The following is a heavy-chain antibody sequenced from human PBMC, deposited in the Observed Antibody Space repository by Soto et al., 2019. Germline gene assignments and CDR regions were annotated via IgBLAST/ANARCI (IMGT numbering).Heavy chain of an antibody. CDR1: GFTFSNYA. CDR2: ISASGRTT. V-gene: IGHV3-23*01. CDR3: AKVGLGSPNYYFDY. Sequence: EVQLLESGGGLVQPGGSLRLSCAASGFTFSNYAMSWFRQAPGKGLEWFSGISASGRTTYYADSVKGRFTISRDKSKNTLYLHMNSLRAEDTAVYYCAKVGLGSPNYYFDYWGQGTLFTVSS. J-gene: IGHJ4*02. D-gene: IGHD1-1*01.